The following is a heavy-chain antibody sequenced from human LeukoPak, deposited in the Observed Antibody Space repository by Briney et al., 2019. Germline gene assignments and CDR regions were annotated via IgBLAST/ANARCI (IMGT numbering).Heavy chain of an antibody. Sequence: GGSLRLSCVASGFPFSSYWMTWARQAPGKGLEWVANIKQDGSKKSYVDSVKGRFTISRDNAKNSLYLQMNSLRAEDTAIYYCTRVGYIDEGIDYWGQGTLVTVSP. CDR1: GFPFSSYW. V-gene: IGHV3-7*04. J-gene: IGHJ4*02. CDR2: IKQDGSKK. CDR3: TRVGYIDEGIDY. D-gene: IGHD5-24*01.